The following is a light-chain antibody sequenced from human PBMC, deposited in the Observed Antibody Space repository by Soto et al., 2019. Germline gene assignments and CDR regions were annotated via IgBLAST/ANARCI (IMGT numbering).Light chain of an antibody. Sequence: DLQMTQSPSSLSASVGDRVTITCRASQSIRSYLNWYQQKPGKAPELLIYAASSLQSGVPSRFSGSGSGTDFTLTISSLQPEDFATYYCQQSYSTPYTFGQGTKLEIK. CDR2: AAS. V-gene: IGKV1-39*01. CDR3: QQSYSTPYT. CDR1: QSIRSY. J-gene: IGKJ2*01.